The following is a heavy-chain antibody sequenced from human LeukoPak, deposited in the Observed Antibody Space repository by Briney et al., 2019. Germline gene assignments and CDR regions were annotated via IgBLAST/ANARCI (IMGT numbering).Heavy chain of an antibody. CDR1: GITFNKNT. Sequence: GGSLRLSCTASGITFNKNTFHWVRQAPGKGLEWVAVIWSDGSQKHYADSVKGRFTISRDNSKDTLYLQMDSVRVEDTASYYCLKDSRGGAIFDYWGQGILVTVSS. D-gene: IGHD4/OR15-4a*01. CDR2: IWSDGSQK. CDR3: LKDSRGGAIFDY. J-gene: IGHJ4*02. V-gene: IGHV3-33*06.